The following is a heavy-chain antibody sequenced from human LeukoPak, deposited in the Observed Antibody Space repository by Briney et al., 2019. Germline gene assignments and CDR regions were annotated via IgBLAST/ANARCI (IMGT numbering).Heavy chain of an antibody. D-gene: IGHD3-22*01. V-gene: IGHV1-69*13. CDR3: ARDSSDYYDSSGYRYTYYFDY. Sequence: SVKVSCKASGGTFSGYAIIWVRDAPGQRLEWMGGIIPIFGTANYAQKFQGRVTITADESTSTAYMELSSLRSEDTAVYYCARDSSDYYDSSGYRYTYYFDYWAREPWSPSPQ. CDR2: IIPIFGTA. CDR1: GGTFSGYA. J-gene: IGHJ4*02.